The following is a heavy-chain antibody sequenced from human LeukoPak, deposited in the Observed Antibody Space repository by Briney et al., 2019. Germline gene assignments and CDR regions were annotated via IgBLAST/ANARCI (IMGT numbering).Heavy chain of an antibody. V-gene: IGHV3-23*05. CDR1: GITFSDYA. Sequence: GGSLRLSCVASGITFSDYAMNWVRQAPGKGLEWVSTFKTKYHQVYYAESVRGRFTISTDNSRNTVFLQMNSLKADDTALYYCARSVPDYTRFDYWGQGALVTVSS. CDR2: FKTKYHQV. D-gene: IGHD4-11*01. J-gene: IGHJ4*02. CDR3: ARSVPDYTRFDY.